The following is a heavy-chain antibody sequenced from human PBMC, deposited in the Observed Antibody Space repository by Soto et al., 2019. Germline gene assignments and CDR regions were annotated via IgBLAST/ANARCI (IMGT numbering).Heavy chain of an antibody. CDR3: VRSQSAAYHA. CDR1: GFTFSFL. V-gene: IGHV3-7*01. Sequence: EVQLVESGGGLVQPGGSLTLSCAASGFTFSFLDDLGPPGSREGLEWVANIKQDGSAKNYVDSVEGRFTVSRDNAKNSLYLQMNSLRVEDTAVYYCVRSQSAAYHAWGQGTMVIVSS. J-gene: IGHJ3*01. CDR2: IKQDGSAK. D-gene: IGHD3-3*01.